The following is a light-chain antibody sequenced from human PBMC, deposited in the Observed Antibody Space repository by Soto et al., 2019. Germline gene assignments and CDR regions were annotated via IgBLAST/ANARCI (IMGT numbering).Light chain of an antibody. CDR2: LEGSGSY. CDR3: ETWDSLV. V-gene: IGLV4-60*03. J-gene: IGLJ3*02. CDR1: SGHSSYI. Sequence: QPVLTQSSSASASLGSSVKLTCTLSSGHSSYIIAWHQQQPGKAPRYLMKLEGSGSYNKGSGVPDRFSGSSPGADRYLTISNLQSEDEADYYCETWDSLVFGGGPKVTVL.